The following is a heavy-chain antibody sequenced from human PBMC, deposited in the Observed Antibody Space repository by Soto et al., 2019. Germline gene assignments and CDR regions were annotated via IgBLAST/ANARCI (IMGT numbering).Heavy chain of an antibody. Sequence: QITLRESGPTLVKPTQTLTLTCTFSGFSLNTAGAGVGWIRQPPGTALECLALIYWNDDKRFSPSLKSKLTTTKDTSKNQVVLTMTNVDPVDTATYYCAHRGYGDYPRDNWFDPWGQGTLVTVSS. J-gene: IGHJ5*02. CDR2: IYWNDDK. CDR3: AHRGYGDYPRDNWFDP. D-gene: IGHD4-17*01. V-gene: IGHV2-5*01. CDR1: GFSLNTAGAG.